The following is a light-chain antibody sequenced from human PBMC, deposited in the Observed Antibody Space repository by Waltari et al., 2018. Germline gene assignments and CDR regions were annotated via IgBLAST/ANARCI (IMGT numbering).Light chain of an antibody. CDR1: GDINVCTYK. J-gene: IGLJ3*02. Sequence: QAVLTQPASLSASPGASASLTCTFRGDINVCTYKQSWYQQRPGSPPQFLVKYKPDSGTQLGSGVPSRFSGSKDTSANAGILLISGLQSEDEADYYCMILYNNAVVFGGGTKVTVL. V-gene: IGLV5-45*01. CDR2: YKPDSGT. CDR3: MILYNNAVV.